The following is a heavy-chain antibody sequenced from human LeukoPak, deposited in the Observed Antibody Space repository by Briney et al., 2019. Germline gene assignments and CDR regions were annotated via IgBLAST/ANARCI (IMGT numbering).Heavy chain of an antibody. J-gene: IGHJ5*02. V-gene: IGHV1-24*01. CDR3: ARGQTRAFYGGNSVWFDP. Sequence: ASVKVSCKVSGYTLTELSMHWVRQAPGKGLEWMGGFDPEDGETIYAQKFQGRVTITADESTSTAYMELSSLRSEDTAVYYCARGQTRAFYGGNSVWFDPWGQGTLVTVSS. CDR2: FDPEDGET. D-gene: IGHD4-23*01. CDR1: GYTLTELS.